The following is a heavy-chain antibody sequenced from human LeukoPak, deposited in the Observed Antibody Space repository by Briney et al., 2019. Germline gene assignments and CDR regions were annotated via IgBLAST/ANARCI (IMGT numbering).Heavy chain of an antibody. J-gene: IGHJ4*02. CDR1: AFTFSSCG. Sequence: GGSLRLSCAASAFTFSSCGMHWVRQAPGKGLGWEAFIPYDGSNKYYADSVKGRFTISRDNSKNTLYLQMNSLRTEDTALYYCARGGYYYDSRAYYVVDYWGQGTLVTVSS. CDR2: IPYDGSNK. D-gene: IGHD3-22*01. CDR3: ARGGYYYDSRAYYVVDY. V-gene: IGHV3-30*02.